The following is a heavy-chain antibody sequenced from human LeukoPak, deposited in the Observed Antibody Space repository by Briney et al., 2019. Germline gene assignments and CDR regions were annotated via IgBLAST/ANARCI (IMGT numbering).Heavy chain of an antibody. CDR1: GFTFDDYA. Sequence: PGRSLRLSCAASGFTFDDYAMHWVRQAPGKGLEWVSGISWDSGSIGYADSVKGRFTISRDNAKNSLYLQMNSLRAEDTALYYCAKPHYSGYDYYFDHWGQGTLVTVSS. CDR2: ISWDSGSI. CDR3: AKPHYSGYDYYFDH. D-gene: IGHD5-12*01. V-gene: IGHV3-9*01. J-gene: IGHJ4*02.